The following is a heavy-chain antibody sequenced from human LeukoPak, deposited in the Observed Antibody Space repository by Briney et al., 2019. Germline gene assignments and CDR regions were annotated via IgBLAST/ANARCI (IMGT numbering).Heavy chain of an antibody. J-gene: IGHJ6*03. Sequence: ETLSLTCTVSGGSISSYYWSWIRQPAGKGLEWIGRIYTSESTNYNPSLKSRVTISVDKSKNHFSLRLSSVTAADTAVYCCAREEVTSSNYYYYYMDVWGKGTTVTVSS. V-gene: IGHV4-4*07. CDR3: AREEVTSSNYYYYYMDV. CDR1: GGSISSYY. CDR2: IYTSEST. D-gene: IGHD2-21*02.